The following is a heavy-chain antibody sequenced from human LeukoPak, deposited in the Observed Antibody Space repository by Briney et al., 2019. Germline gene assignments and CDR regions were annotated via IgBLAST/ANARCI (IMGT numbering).Heavy chain of an antibody. V-gene: IGHV4-39*01. CDR1: GGSISSSSYY. J-gene: IGHJ3*02. CDR2: IYYSGST. CDR3: ARHSCSGYSGYENAFDI. D-gene: IGHD5-12*01. Sequence: SETLSLTCTVSGGSISSSSYYWGCIRQPPGKGLEWIGSIYYSGSTYYTPSLKSRVTISVDTSKNQFSLKLSSVTAADTAVYYCARHSCSGYSGYENAFDIWGQGTMVTVSS.